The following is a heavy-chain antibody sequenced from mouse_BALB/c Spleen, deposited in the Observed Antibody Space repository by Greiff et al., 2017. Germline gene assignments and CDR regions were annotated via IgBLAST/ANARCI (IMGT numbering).Heavy chain of an antibody. V-gene: IGHV5-9-3*01. CDR1: GFTFSSYA. CDR2: ISSGGSYT. J-gene: IGHJ1*01. CDR3: ARSYDWYFDV. D-gene: IGHD1-1*01. Sequence: EVHLVESGGGLVKPGGSLKLSCAASGFTFSSYAMSWVRQTPEKRLEWVATISSGGSYTYYPDSVKGRFTISRDNAKNTLYLQMSSLRSEDTAMYYCARSYDWYFDVWGAGTTVTVSS.